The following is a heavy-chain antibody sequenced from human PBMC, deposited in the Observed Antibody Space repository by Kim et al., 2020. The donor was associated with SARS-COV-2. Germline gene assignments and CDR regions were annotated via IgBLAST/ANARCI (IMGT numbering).Heavy chain of an antibody. V-gene: IGHV4-34*01. CDR3: ARRSKVVTATDY. Sequence: YTPSLKSRVTLSVDTSKNQFSLKLSSVTAADTAVYYCARRSKVVTATDYWGQGTLVTVSS. D-gene: IGHD2-21*02. J-gene: IGHJ4*02.